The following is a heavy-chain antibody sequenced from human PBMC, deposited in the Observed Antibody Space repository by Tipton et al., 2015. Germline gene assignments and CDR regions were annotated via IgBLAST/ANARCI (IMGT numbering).Heavy chain of an antibody. J-gene: IGHJ6*02. CDR3: ARFDCSGGNCYSDGMDV. CDR1: GFKFNIYT. D-gene: IGHD2-15*01. V-gene: IGHV3-48*02. CDR2: ISSSGGTL. Sequence: VQLVQSGGGLVRPGGSLRLSCAASGFKFNIYTMNWVRQAPGKGLEWVSYISSSGGTLYYADSVKGRFTISRDNAKKSLYLQMNSLRDEDTAVYYCARFDCSGGNCYSDGMDVWGQGTTVTVSS.